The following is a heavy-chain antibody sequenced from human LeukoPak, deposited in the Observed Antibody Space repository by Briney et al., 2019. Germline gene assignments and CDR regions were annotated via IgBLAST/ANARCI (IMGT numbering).Heavy chain of an antibody. CDR3: ARDLEGNYYYGSGKGFDY. D-gene: IGHD3-10*01. V-gene: IGHV3-48*03. Sequence: GGSLRLSCAASGFTFSSYEMNWVRQAPGKGLEWVSYISSSGSTIYYADSVKGRFTISRDNAKNSLYLQMNSLRAEDTAVYYRARDLEGNYYYGSGKGFDYWGQGTLVTVSS. J-gene: IGHJ4*02. CDR1: GFTFSSYE. CDR2: ISSSGSTI.